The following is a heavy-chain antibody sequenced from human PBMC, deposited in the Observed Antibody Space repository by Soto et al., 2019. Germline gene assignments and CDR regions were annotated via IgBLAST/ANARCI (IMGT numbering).Heavy chain of an antibody. D-gene: IGHD2-21*01. J-gene: IGHJ4*02. CDR3: GPSPIDIAAYTRSPSPG. CDR2: IDPVGGET. CDR1: GYTFTDYY. Sequence: VQLVQSGAEVKRPGATVKISCKFPGYTFTDYYIHWVRQAPGKGLEWMGVIDPVGGETLYAEKFQGRVAISADMSTDTTYMELDSLRSEDTAVYYCGPSPIDIAAYTRSPSPGWGQGTQVSVSS. V-gene: IGHV1-69-2*01.